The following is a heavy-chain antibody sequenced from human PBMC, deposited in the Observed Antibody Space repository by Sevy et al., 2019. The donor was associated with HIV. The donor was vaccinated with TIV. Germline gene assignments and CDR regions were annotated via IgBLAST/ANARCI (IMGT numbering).Heavy chain of an antibody. Sequence: ASVKVSCKASGYTFTSYYMNWVRQAPGQGLEWMEIVNPSGGSTSYAQKFQGRVTMTRDTSTSTVYMELSRLRSEDTAVYYCARGSGGRSGWFDPWGQGTLVTVSS. D-gene: IGHD2-15*01. V-gene: IGHV1-46*01. CDR3: ARGSGGRSGWFDP. CDR1: GYTFTSYY. J-gene: IGHJ5*02. CDR2: VNPSGGST.